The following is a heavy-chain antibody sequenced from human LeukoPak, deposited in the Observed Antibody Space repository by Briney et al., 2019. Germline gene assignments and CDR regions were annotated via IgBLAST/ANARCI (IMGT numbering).Heavy chain of an antibody. D-gene: IGHD1-26*01. CDR2: ISSSSSYI. Sequence: PGGSLRLSCAASGFTFSSYSMNWVRQAPGKGLEWVSSISSSSSYIYYADSVKGRFTISRDNAKNSLYLQMNSLRAEDTAVYYCARVKWELHRAFDIWGQGTMVTVSS. V-gene: IGHV3-21*01. J-gene: IGHJ3*02. CDR3: ARVKWELHRAFDI. CDR1: GFTFSSYS.